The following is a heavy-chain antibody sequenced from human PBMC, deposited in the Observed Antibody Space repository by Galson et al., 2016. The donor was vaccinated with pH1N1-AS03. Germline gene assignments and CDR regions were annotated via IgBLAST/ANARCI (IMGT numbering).Heavy chain of an antibody. CDR1: GFSFSSYT. V-gene: IGHV3-23*01. J-gene: IGHJ4*02. CDR2: ISASGGTT. D-gene: IGHD6-13*01. CDR3: VKEGLAAATFDD. Sequence: SLRLSCAASGFSFSSYTMSWVRQAPGKGLEWVSGISASGGTTYYADSVKGRFTISRDNSMDTLDLQMSSLRDEDTAVYYCVKEGLAAATFDDWGRGTLVIVSS.